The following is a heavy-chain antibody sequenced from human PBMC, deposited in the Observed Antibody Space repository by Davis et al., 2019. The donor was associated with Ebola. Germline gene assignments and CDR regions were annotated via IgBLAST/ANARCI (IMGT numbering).Heavy chain of an antibody. CDR1: GFTFSSYS. J-gene: IGHJ6*02. Sequence: RGSLRLSCAASGFTFSSYSMNWVRQAPGQGLEWVSYISSISSYTNYADSVKGRFTISRDNAKNSLYLQMNSLRAEDTAVYYCAREVRGVIDIYGMDVWGQGTTVTVSS. D-gene: IGHD3-10*01. CDR3: AREVRGVIDIYGMDV. V-gene: IGHV3-21*05. CDR2: ISSISSYT.